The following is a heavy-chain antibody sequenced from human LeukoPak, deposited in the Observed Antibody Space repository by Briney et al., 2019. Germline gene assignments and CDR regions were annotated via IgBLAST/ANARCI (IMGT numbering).Heavy chain of an antibody. D-gene: IGHD2-21*02. Sequence: ASVKVSCKASGYTFTSYDINWVRQATGQGLEWIGWMNPNSGNTGYAQKFQGRVTMTRNTSISTAYMELSSLRSEDTAVYYCARGGGGIVVVTVENGMDVWGQGTTVTVSS. V-gene: IGHV1-8*01. CDR1: GYTFTSYD. J-gene: IGHJ6*02. CDR2: MNPNSGNT. CDR3: ARGGGGIVVVTVENGMDV.